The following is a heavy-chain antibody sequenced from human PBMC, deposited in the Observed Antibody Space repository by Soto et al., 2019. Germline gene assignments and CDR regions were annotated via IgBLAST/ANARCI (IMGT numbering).Heavy chain of an antibody. J-gene: IGHJ4*02. V-gene: IGHV4-30-2*01. CDR1: GGSISSGGYS. CDR3: ASSAGPTNFDY. Sequence: PSETLSLTCAVSGGSISSGGYSWSWIRQPPGKGLEWIGYIYHSGSTYYNPSLKSRVTISVDRSKNQFSLKLSSVTAADTAVYYCASSAGPTNFDYWGQGTLVTVSS. CDR2: IYHSGST. D-gene: IGHD6-25*01.